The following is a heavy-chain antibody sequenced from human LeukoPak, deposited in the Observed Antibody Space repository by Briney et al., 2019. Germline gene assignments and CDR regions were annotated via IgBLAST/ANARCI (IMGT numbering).Heavy chain of an antibody. D-gene: IGHD5-18*01. Sequence: GGSLRLSCAASGFTFSSYWIHWVRQAPAKGLVWVSHINSDGSSATYADSVEGRLTIPRDNAKNTVYLQMNSLRAEDTAVYYCARGTIGYTYGLDYWGQGTLVTVSS. CDR3: ARGTIGYTYGLDY. CDR2: INSDGSSA. CDR1: GFTFSSYW. V-gene: IGHV3-74*01. J-gene: IGHJ4*02.